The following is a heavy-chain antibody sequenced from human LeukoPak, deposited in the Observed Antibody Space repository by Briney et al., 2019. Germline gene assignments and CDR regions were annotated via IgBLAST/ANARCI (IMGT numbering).Heavy chain of an antibody. CDR3: ARKGSSKGSFDY. V-gene: IGHV4-34*01. Sequence: PSETLSLTCAVYGGSFSGYYWSWIRQPPGKGLEWIGEINHSGSTNYNPSLKSRVTISVDTSKNQFSLKLSSVTAADTAVYYCARKGSSKGSFDYWGQGTLVTVSS. CDR1: GGSFSGYY. CDR2: INHSGST. D-gene: IGHD6-6*01. J-gene: IGHJ4*02.